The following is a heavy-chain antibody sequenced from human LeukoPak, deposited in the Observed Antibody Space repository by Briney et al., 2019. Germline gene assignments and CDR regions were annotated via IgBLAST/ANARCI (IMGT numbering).Heavy chain of an antibody. V-gene: IGHV4-39*01. J-gene: IGHJ4*02. D-gene: IGHD6-13*01. CDR2: IYYSGST. Sequence: SETLSLTCTVSGGSISSSSYYWGWIRQPRGRGGEWIGTIYYSGSTYYNPSLKSRVTISVDTSKIQFSLKLRSVTAADTAVYYCATGYTSNCPYNWGQGTLVTVSS. CDR1: GGSISSSSYY. CDR3: ATGYTSNCPYN.